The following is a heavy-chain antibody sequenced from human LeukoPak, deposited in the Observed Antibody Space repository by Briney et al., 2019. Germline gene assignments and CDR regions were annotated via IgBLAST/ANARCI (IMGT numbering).Heavy chain of an antibody. V-gene: IGHV4-61*02. J-gene: IGHJ3*02. D-gene: IGHD5-12*01. Sequence: PSETLSLTCTVSGGSISSGSYYWSWIRQPAGKGLEWIGRIYTSGSTNYNPSLKSRVTISVDTSKNQFSLKLSSVTAADTAVYYCASYSGYDYPFDAFDIWGQGTMVTVSS. CDR1: GGSISSGSYY. CDR2: IYTSGST. CDR3: ASYSGYDYPFDAFDI.